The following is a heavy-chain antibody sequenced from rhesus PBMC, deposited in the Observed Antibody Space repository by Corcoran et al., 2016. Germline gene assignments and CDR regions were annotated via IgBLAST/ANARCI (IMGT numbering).Heavy chain of an antibody. CDR2: IYGRGSST. Sequence: QVQLQESGPGLVQPLETLSLTCAVSGGSISSTHWSWIRPPPGKGLEWIGYIYGRGSSTNHNPARKIRVTLAVDTSKNQCSLKLSSVTAADTAVYYWAREAVAAGAFDYWGQGVLVTVSS. D-gene: IGHD6-13*01. J-gene: IGHJ4*01. CDR3: AREAVAAGAFDY. V-gene: IGHV4S11*01. CDR1: GGSISSTH.